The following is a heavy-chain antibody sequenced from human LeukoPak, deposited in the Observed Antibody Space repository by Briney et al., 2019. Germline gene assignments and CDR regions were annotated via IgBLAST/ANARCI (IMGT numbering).Heavy chain of an antibody. J-gene: IGHJ4*02. Sequence: PGGSLRLSCAASGFTFSSYSMNWVRQAPGKGLEWVSSISGSSSYIYYADSVKGRFTISRDNAKNSLYLQMNSLRAEDTAVYYCARSHSGGGYFDYWGQGTLVTVSS. CDR1: GFTFSSYS. CDR2: ISGSSSYI. CDR3: ARSHSGGGYFDY. D-gene: IGHD3-16*01. V-gene: IGHV3-21*01.